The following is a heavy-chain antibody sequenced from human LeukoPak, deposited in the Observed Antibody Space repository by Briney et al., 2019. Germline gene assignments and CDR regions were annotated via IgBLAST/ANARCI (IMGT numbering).Heavy chain of an antibody. J-gene: IGHJ4*02. CDR1: GGSISSGGYY. CDR3: AREGDGSKPFDY. V-gene: IGHV4-31*03. D-gene: IGHD1-26*01. Sequence: PSETLSLTCTVSGGSISSGGYYWRWIRQHPGKGLELIGYIYSSGSTYYNPSLKSRLTISVDTSKNQFSLKLSSVTAADTAVYYCAREGDGSKPFDYWGQGTLVTVSS. CDR2: IYSSGST.